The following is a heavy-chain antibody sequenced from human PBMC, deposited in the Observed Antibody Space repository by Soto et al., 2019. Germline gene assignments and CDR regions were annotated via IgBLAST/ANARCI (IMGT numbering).Heavy chain of an antibody. J-gene: IGHJ4*01. CDR2: ISGDGSYI. Sequence: GGSLRLSCAASVFTFSAYSLNLVRQAPGEGLEWVSSISGDGSYIYYADSVKGRFTISRDSTRKSMYLQMNSLRAEDTAIYYCAKSRISSSWSSFD. D-gene: IGHD6-13*01. CDR3: AKSRISSSWSSFD. CDR1: VFTFSAYS. V-gene: IGHV3-21*01.